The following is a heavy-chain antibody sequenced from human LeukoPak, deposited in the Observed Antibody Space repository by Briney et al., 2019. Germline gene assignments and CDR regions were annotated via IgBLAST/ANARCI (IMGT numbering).Heavy chain of an antibody. CDR1: GYTFTSYY. CDR3: ARDGMTYYGSGSSRFVFDC. D-gene: IGHD3-10*01. Sequence: ASVKVSCKASGYTFTSYYMHWVRQAPGQGLEWMGIINPSGGNTSYAQKFQGRVTMTRDTSTSTVYMEMSSLRSEDTAVYYCARDGMTYYGSGSSRFVFDCWGQGTLVTVSS. CDR2: INPSGGNT. J-gene: IGHJ4*02. V-gene: IGHV1-46*03.